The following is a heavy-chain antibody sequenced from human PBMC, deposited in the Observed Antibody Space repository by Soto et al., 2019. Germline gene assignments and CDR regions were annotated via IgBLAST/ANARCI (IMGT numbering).Heavy chain of an antibody. CDR1: GGTFSSYT. CDR3: ARGYGDSHDY. J-gene: IGHJ4*02. D-gene: IGHD4-17*01. V-gene: IGHV1-69*02. CDR2: VSPMFGIA. Sequence: QVQLVQSGAEVKRTGSSVKVSCKASGGTFSSYTISWVRQAPGQGLEWMGRVSPMFGIANYAQKFQGRGTQAADKSTSTAYMALSSLRSEDTAVYYCARGYGDSHDYWGQGTLVTVSS.